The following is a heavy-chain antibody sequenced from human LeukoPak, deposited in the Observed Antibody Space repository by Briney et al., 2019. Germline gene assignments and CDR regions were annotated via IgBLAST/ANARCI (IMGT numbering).Heavy chain of an antibody. CDR2: ISGSGGST. Sequence: PGGSLRLSCAASGFTFSSYAMSWVRQAPEKGLEWVSAISGSGGSTYYADSVKGRFTISRDNSKNTLYLQMNSLRAEDTAVYYCAKDGRIAARPEGIYFDYWGQGTLVTVSS. CDR3: AKDGRIAARPEGIYFDY. D-gene: IGHD6-6*01. J-gene: IGHJ4*02. V-gene: IGHV3-23*01. CDR1: GFTFSSYA.